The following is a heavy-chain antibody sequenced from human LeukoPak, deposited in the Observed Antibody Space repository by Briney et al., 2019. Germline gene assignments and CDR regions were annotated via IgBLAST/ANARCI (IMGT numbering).Heavy chain of an antibody. CDR2: IYYSGST. CDR1: GGSISSGDYY. J-gene: IGHJ6*02. D-gene: IGHD2-2*03. CDR3: SRTMDANAYYYYYGMDV. Sequence: SETLSLTCTVSGGSISSGDYYWSWIRQPPGKGLEWIGYIYYSGSTYYNPSLKSRGTISVDTSKNQFSLKLSSVTAADTAVYYCSRTMDANAYYYYYGMDVWGQGTTVTVS. V-gene: IGHV4-30-4*01.